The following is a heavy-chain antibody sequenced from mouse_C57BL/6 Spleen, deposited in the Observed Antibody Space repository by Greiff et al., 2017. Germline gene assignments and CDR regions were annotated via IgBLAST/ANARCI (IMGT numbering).Heavy chain of an antibody. V-gene: IGHV1-82*01. CDR3: ARDSSGYDY. D-gene: IGHD3-2*02. CDR2: IYPGDGDT. Sequence: QVQLQQSGPELVKPWASVKISCKASGYAFSSSWMNWVKQRPGKGLEWIGRIYPGDGDTNYNGKFKGKATLTADKSSSTAYMQLSSLTSEDSAVYFCARDSSGYDYWGQGTTLTVSS. J-gene: IGHJ2*01. CDR1: GYAFSSSW.